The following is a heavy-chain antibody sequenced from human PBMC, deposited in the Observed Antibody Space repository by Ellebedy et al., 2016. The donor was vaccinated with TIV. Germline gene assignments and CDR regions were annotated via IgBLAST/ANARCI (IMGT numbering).Heavy chain of an antibody. CDR2: IIGMFGTA. CDR1: GGTFSSFA. D-gene: IGHD5-12*01. V-gene: IGHV1-69*13. Sequence: SVKVSCKASGGTFSSFAISWVRQAPGQGLEWMGGIIGMFGTASYAQKFLARVTITADEFTSTAYMEMSRLRSEDTAVYYCARHSGYHATSYLAYWGQGTLVTVSS. J-gene: IGHJ4*02. CDR3: ARHSGYHATSYLAY.